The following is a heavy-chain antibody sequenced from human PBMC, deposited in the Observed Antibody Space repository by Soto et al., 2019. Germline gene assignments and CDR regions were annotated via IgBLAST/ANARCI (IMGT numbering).Heavy chain of an antibody. D-gene: IGHD2-2*01. CDR2: IYHSGST. V-gene: IGHV4-34*01. CDR3: ARGRAPASPGQLDV. Sequence: SETLSLTCTVSRASISGYYWGWVRQPPGKGLEWIGEIYHSGSTNYNPTLKSRVTISLDKSKNQFSLKLSCVTAAHTPVYCCARGRAPASPGQLDVWGQGTTVTVSS. J-gene: IGHJ6*02. CDR1: RASISGYY.